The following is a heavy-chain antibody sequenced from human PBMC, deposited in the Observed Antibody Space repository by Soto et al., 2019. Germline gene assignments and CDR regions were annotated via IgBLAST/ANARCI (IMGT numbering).Heavy chain of an antibody. D-gene: IGHD1-26*01. CDR3: ARVIVPTRHFDP. CDR2: MNPNSGNT. V-gene: IGHV1-8*02. Sequence: ASVKVSCKASGYTFTSYYMHWVRQAPGQGLEWMGWMNPNSGNTDYAQKFQGRVTMTANKSTSTAYMELSSLRSEDTAVYYCARVIVPTRHFDPWGQGTLVTVSS. CDR1: GYTFTSYY. J-gene: IGHJ5*02.